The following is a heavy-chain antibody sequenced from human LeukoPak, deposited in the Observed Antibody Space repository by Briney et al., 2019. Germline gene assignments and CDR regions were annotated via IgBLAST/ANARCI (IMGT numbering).Heavy chain of an antibody. CDR3: AIGLFEEQQPY. D-gene: IGHD6-13*01. J-gene: IGHJ4*02. CDR1: GFTFSSYE. Sequence: TGGSLRLSCAASGFTFSSYEMNWVRQAPGKGLEWVSYISSSGTTIYYADSVKGRFTISRDNAKNSLYLQMNNLRAEDTAVYYCAIGLFEEQQPYWGQGTLVTVSS. V-gene: IGHV3-48*03. CDR2: ISSSGTTI.